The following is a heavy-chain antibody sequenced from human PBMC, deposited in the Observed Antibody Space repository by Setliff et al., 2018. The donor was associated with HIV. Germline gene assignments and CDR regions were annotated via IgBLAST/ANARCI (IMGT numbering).Heavy chain of an antibody. V-gene: IGHV4-34*01. CDR2: ISHSGSP. CDR3: ARQQTALFVDY. J-gene: IGHJ4*02. CDR1: DGSFSGYY. Sequence: TSETLSLTCAVNDGSFSGYYWTWIRQPPGKGLEWIGEISHSGSPNYNPSLKSRVTMSVDTSKNQFSLKLTSVTAADMALYYCARQQTALFVDYWGQGTLVTVSS. D-gene: IGHD2-21*02.